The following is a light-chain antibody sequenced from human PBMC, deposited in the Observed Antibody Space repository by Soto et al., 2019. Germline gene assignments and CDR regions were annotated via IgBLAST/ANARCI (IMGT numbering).Light chain of an antibody. J-gene: IGLJ3*02. V-gene: IGLV2-8*01. CDR3: YSYAGRNIWV. CDR2: DVT. Sequence: QSALTQPPSASGSLGQSVTFSCTGTSSDVGAYNYVSWYQQHPGKAPTLVIYDVTERPSGVPDRFSGSKSGNTASLTVSGLQADDEAVYYCYSYAGRNIWVFGGGTKLTVL. CDR1: SSDVGAYNY.